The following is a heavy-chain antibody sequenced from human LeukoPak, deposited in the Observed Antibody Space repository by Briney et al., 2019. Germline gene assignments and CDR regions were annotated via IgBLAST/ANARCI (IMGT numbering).Heavy chain of an antibody. Sequence: GGSLRLSCAASGFTFSSYSMNWVRQAPGKGLEWVSSISSSSSYIYYADSVKGRFTISRDNAKNSLYLQMNSPRAEDTAVYYCARDPFYCSSTSCGDYWGQGTLVTVSS. CDR1: GFTFSSYS. CDR3: ARDPFYCSSTSCGDY. J-gene: IGHJ4*02. CDR2: ISSSSSYI. D-gene: IGHD2-2*01. V-gene: IGHV3-21*01.